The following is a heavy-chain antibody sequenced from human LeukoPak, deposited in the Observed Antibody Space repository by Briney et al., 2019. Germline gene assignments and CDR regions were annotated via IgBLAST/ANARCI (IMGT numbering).Heavy chain of an antibody. D-gene: IGHD2-15*01. V-gene: IGHV3-23*01. Sequence: GGSLRLSCAASGSAIGFKFSYYWMSWVRQAPGKGLEWVSAISGSGGSTYYADSVKGRFTISRDNSKNTLYLQMNSLRAEDTAVYYCAKDEELLLPCFDYWGQGTLVTVSS. CDR1: GSAIGFKFSYYW. CDR3: AKDEELLLPCFDY. CDR2: ISGSGGST. J-gene: IGHJ4*02.